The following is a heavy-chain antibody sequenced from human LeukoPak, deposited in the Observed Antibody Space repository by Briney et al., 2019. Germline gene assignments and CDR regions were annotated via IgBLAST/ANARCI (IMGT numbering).Heavy chain of an antibody. CDR3: AKLRATYSSSWYYYYYYMDV. CDR1: GFTFSSYG. D-gene: IGHD6-13*01. J-gene: IGHJ6*03. CDR2: IRYDGSNK. Sequence: GGSLRLSCAASGFTFSSYGMHWVRQAPGKGLEWVAFIRYDGSNKYYADSVKGRFTISRDNSKNTLYLQMNSLRAEDTAVYYCAKLRATYSSSWYYYYYYMDVWGKGTTVTISS. V-gene: IGHV3-30*02.